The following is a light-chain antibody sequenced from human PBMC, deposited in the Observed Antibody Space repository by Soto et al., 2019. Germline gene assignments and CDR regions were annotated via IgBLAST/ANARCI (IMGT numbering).Light chain of an antibody. V-gene: IGLV2-14*01. Sequence: QSVLTQPASVSGSPGQSIPIICTGTSSDVGGYNYVSWYQQHPGKAPKFMIYDVSNRPSGVSNRFSGSKSGNTASLTISGLQAEDEADYYCCSYTTSNTRQIVFGTGTKVTVL. CDR3: CSYTTSNTRQIV. CDR1: SSDVGGYNY. CDR2: DVS. J-gene: IGLJ1*01.